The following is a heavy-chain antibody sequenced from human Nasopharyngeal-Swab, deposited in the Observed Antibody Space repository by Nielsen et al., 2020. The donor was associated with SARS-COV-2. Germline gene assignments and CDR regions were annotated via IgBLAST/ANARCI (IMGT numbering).Heavy chain of an antibody. J-gene: IGHJ4*02. CDR3: ARHEGHEDYFDY. Sequence: WSRQHPGKGLEWIGSIYYSGSTYYNPSLKSRVTISVDTSKNQFSLKLSSVTAADTAVYYCARHEGHEDYFDYWGQGTLVTVSS. V-gene: IGHV4-39*01. CDR2: IYYSGST.